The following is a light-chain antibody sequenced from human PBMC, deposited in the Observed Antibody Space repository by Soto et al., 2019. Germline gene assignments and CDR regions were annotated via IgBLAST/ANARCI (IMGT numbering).Light chain of an antibody. CDR1: QSVSSTY. J-gene: IGKJ1*01. CDR3: QQYDDSVWT. Sequence: EMVLTQSPGTLSLSPGDRGTLSCRASQSVSSTYLGWYQQKPGQAPRLLIYGASSRATGIPDRFSGSGSGTDFTLTISRLEPEDFAVYYCQQYDDSVWTFGQGTKV. CDR2: GAS. V-gene: IGKV3-20*01.